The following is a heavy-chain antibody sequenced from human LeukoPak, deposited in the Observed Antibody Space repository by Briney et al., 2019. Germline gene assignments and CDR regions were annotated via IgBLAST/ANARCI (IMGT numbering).Heavy chain of an antibody. CDR1: GFTFSSYA. Sequence: GGSLRLSCAASGFTFSSYAMSWVRQAPGKGLKWVSAISGSGGSTYYADSVKGRFTISRDNSKNTLYLQMNSLRAEDTAVYYCARGGYDFWSGYYPFDYWGQGTLVTVSS. CDR2: ISGSGGST. D-gene: IGHD3-3*01. CDR3: ARGGYDFWSGYYPFDY. V-gene: IGHV3-23*01. J-gene: IGHJ4*02.